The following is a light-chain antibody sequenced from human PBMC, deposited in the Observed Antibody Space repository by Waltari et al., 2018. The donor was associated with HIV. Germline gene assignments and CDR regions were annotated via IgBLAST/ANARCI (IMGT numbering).Light chain of an antibody. CDR1: SSDVGGYNY. J-gene: IGLJ3*02. V-gene: IGLV2-11*01. CDR2: DVS. CDR3: CSYAGTYSL. Sequence: QSALTQPRSVSGSPGQSVTISCTGTSSDVGGYNYVSWYQQHPGKAPKLMIYDVSQRPSGVPDRFSGSKSDNTDFLTISGLQAEDEADYYGCSYAGTYSLFGGGTKLTVL.